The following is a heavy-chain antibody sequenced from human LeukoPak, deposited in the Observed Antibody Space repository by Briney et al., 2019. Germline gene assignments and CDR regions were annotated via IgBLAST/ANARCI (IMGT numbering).Heavy chain of an antibody. CDR3: ARHYSFYYYMDV. CDR1: GGSFSGYY. V-gene: IGHV4-34*01. J-gene: IGHJ6*03. CDR2: INHSGST. Sequence: PSETLSLTCAVYGGSFSGYYWSWIRQPPGKGLEWIGEINHSGSTDYNPSLKSRVTISVDTSKNQFSLKLSSVTAADTAVYYCARHYSFYYYMDVWGKGTTVTVSS. D-gene: IGHD4-11*01.